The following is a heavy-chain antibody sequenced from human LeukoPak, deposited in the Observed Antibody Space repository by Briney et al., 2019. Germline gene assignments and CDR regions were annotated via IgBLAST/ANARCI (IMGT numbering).Heavy chain of an antibody. CDR3: AREVVAATVDAFDI. V-gene: IGHV4-4*09. D-gene: IGHD2-15*01. Sequence: PSETLSLTCTVSSGSIISYYWSWIRQTPGKGLEWIGYISTSESTNYNPSLKSRITISVDTSKNQFSLNLSSVTAADTAVYYCAREVVAATVDAFDIWGQGTMVTVSS. CDR1: SGSIISYY. CDR2: ISTSEST. J-gene: IGHJ3*02.